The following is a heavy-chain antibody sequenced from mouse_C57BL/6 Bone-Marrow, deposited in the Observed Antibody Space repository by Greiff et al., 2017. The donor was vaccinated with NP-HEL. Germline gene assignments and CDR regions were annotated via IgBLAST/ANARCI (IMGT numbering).Heavy chain of an antibody. CDR3: ARSGYWYFDV. Sequence: VQLQQSGAELAKPGASVKLSCKASGYTFTSYWMHWVKQRPGQGLEWIGYINPSSGYTKYNQKFKGKATLTADKSSSTAYMKLSSLTYEDSAVYYCARSGYWYFDVWGTGTTVTVSS. CDR1: GYTFTSYW. V-gene: IGHV1-7*01. CDR2: INPSSGYT. J-gene: IGHJ1*03.